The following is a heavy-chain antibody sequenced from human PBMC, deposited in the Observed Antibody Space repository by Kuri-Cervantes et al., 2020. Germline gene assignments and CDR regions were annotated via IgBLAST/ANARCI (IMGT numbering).Heavy chain of an antibody. Sequence: GESLKISCAASGFTFSSYSMNRVRQAPGKGLEWVSAISGSGGSTYYADSVKGRFTISRDNSKNTLYLQMNSLRAEDTAVYYCAKDLPYCSSTSCYAEYYYYGMDVWGQGTTVTVSS. V-gene: IGHV3-23*01. CDR2: ISGSGGST. CDR1: GFTFSSYS. CDR3: AKDLPYCSSTSCYAEYYYYGMDV. J-gene: IGHJ6*02. D-gene: IGHD2-2*01.